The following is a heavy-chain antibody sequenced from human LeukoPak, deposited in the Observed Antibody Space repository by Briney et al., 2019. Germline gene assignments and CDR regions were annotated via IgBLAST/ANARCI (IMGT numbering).Heavy chain of an antibody. Sequence: ASVKASCKTSGYTFASYGVSWVRQAPGQGLEWMAWISPYNGNTNYAQKLQGRVTLTTDTSTSTAYMELRSLRSDDTAVYYCARHYYGSGTYYHFDSWGQGTLVTVSS. CDR3: ARHYYGSGTYYHFDS. V-gene: IGHV1-18*01. CDR1: GYTFASYG. J-gene: IGHJ4*02. CDR2: ISPYNGNT. D-gene: IGHD3-10*01.